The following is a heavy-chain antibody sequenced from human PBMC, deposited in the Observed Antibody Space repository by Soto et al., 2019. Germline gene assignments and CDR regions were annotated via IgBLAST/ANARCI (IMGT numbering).Heavy chain of an antibody. Sequence: PRESLKISCKGSGYSFTSYWISWVRQMPGKGLEWMGRIDPSDSYTNYSPSFQGHVTISADKSISTAYLQWSSLKASDTAMYYCARHVTQYDFWSGYYGWGMDVWGQGTTFTVSS. CDR1: GYSFTSYW. V-gene: IGHV5-10-1*01. CDR3: ARHVTQYDFWSGYYGWGMDV. D-gene: IGHD3-3*01. J-gene: IGHJ6*02. CDR2: IDPSDSYT.